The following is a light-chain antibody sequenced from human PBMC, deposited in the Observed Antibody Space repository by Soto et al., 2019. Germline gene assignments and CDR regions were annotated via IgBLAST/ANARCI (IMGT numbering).Light chain of an antibody. CDR3: QKYYSVPFT. V-gene: IGKV1-27*01. Sequence: DIQMTQSPSSLSASAGDRVTITCRASQGIKNNLAWYQQKPGEVPKLLIYAASTLQSGVPSRFSGSGSGTDFTLTISSLQPEDVATYYCQKYYSVPFTCGPGTKVNIK. CDR1: QGIKNN. J-gene: IGKJ3*01. CDR2: AAS.